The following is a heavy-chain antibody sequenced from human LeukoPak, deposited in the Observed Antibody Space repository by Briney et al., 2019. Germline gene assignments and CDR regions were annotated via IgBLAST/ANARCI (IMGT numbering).Heavy chain of an antibody. V-gene: IGHV4-39*01. D-gene: IGHD2-2*01. Sequence: SETLSLTCTASGGSISSSNYYWGWIRQPPGKGLEWIGSIYYSGSTSYNPSLNSRVTISVDTSKNQFSLQLSSVTAADTAVYNCATSYCGSTGCSHYYYYYYMDVWGKGTTVTVSS. CDR2: IYYSGST. J-gene: IGHJ6*03. CDR3: ATSYCGSTGCSHYYYYYYMDV. CDR1: GGSISSSNYY.